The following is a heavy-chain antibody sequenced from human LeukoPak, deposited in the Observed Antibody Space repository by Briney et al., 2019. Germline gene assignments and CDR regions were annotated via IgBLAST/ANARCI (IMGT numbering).Heavy chain of an antibody. D-gene: IGHD3-16*01. J-gene: IGHJ4*02. CDR3: ATTVGSYFDY. CDR2: IYYSGST. Sequence: TSETLSLTCTVSGGSISSGGYYWSWIRQHPGKGLEWIGYIYYSGSTYYNPPLKSRVTMSVDTSENQFSLKLSSVTAADTAVYYCATTVGSYFDYWSQGTLVTVSS. CDR1: GGSISSGGYY. V-gene: IGHV4-31*03.